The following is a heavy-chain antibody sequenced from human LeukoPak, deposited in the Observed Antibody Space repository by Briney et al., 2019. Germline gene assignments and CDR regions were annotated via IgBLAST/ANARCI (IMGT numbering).Heavy chain of an antibody. D-gene: IGHD3-10*01. CDR2: IIPIFGTA. Sequence: ASVKVSCKAYGGXFNIYAISWVRQAPGQGLEWMGGIIPIFGTANYAQKFQGRVTITADENTRTAYMELSSLRSEDTAVYYCARDGLGSGTYSGGGFDPWGQGTLVTVSS. J-gene: IGHJ5*02. V-gene: IGHV1-69*13. CDR1: GGXFNIYA. CDR3: ARDGLGSGTYSGGGFDP.